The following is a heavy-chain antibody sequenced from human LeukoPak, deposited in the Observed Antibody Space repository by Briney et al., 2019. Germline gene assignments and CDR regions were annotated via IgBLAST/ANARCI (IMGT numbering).Heavy chain of an antibody. CDR3: ARDRDLYYYDSSANDAFDI. CDR1: GGSISSGGYY. V-gene: IGHV4-31*03. CDR2: IYYSGST. D-gene: IGHD3-22*01. J-gene: IGHJ3*02. Sequence: TLSLTCTVSGGSISSGGYYWSWIRQHPGQGLEWIGYIYYSGSTYYNPSLKSRVTISVDTSKNQFSLKLSSVTAADTAVYYCARDRDLYYYDSSANDAFDIWGQGTMVTVSS.